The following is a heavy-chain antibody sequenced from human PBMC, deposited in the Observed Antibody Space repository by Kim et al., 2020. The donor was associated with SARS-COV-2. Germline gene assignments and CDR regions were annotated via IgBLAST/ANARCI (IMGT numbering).Heavy chain of an antibody. CDR3: AKDPAMVRGVIIEGGFDY. D-gene: IGHD3-10*01. Sequence: GGSLRLSCAASGFTFSSYAMSWVRQAPGKGLEWVSAISGSGGSTYYADSVKGRFTISRDNSKNTLYLQMNSLRAEDTAVYYCAKDPAMVRGVIIEGGFDYWGQGTLVTVSS. V-gene: IGHV3-23*01. CDR2: ISGSGGST. J-gene: IGHJ4*02. CDR1: GFTFSSYA.